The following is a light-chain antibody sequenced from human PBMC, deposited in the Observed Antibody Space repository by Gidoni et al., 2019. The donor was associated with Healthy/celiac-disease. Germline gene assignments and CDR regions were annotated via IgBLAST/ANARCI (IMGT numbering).Light chain of an antibody. CDR2: GKN. CDR3: NSRDSSGNHSWV. V-gene: IGLV3-19*01. J-gene: IGLJ3*02. CDR1: SLRSYY. Sequence: SSELTQDPAVSVALGLTVRITCQGDSLRSYYASWYQQKPGQAPVLVIYGKNNRPSGIPDRFSGSSSGNTASLTITGAQAEDEADYYCNSRDSSGNHSWVFGGGTKLTVL.